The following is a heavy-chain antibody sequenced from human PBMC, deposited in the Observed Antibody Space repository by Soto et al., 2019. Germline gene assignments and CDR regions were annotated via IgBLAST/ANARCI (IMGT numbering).Heavy chain of an antibody. Sequence: QVQLVESGGGVVQPGRSLRLSCVASGFTFSSHAMHWVRQAPGKGLEWVAVIWYDGSKKYYADSVKGRFTVARDASKNTLYLQLTSLTAEDTAVYYCTSNPGDSNYDFNYWGQGTL. CDR2: IWYDGSKK. J-gene: IGHJ4*02. CDR1: GFTFSSHA. V-gene: IGHV3-33*01. D-gene: IGHD5-12*01. CDR3: TSNPGDSNYDFNY.